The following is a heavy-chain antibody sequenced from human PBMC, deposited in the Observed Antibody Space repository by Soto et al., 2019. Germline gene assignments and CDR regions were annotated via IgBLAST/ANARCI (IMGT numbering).Heavy chain of an antibody. V-gene: IGHV1-18*01. J-gene: IGHJ4*02. CDR1: GYTFTSYG. D-gene: IGHD2-15*01. Sequence: ASVKVSCKASGYTFTSYGISWVRQAPRQGHESMGWISAYNGTTNYAQKLQGRVTMTPHTSTSTAYIELRSLRSDDTAVYYCARESCSGGSCYLGYWGQGTLVTVS. CDR2: ISAYNGTT. CDR3: ARESCSGGSCYLGY.